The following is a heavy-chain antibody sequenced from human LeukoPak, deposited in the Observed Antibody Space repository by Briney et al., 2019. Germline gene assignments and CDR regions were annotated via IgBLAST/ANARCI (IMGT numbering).Heavy chain of an antibody. J-gene: IGHJ1*01. CDR1: GFTFSSYA. CDR3: AKDLIYGSSWSDN. D-gene: IGHD6-13*01. V-gene: IGHV3-23*01. CDR2: ISDHGNST. Sequence: GGSLRLSCAASGFTFSSYAMSWVRQGQGKGPEWVSSISDHGNSTYTAASVKGRFTISRDNSKNTLYLQMNSLRAEDTAVYYCAKDLIYGSSWSDNWGQGTLVTVSS.